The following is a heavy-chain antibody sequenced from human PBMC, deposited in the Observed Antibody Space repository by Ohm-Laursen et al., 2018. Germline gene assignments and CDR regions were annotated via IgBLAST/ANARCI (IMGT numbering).Heavy chain of an antibody. J-gene: IGHJ3*02. CDR3: ARVPRYSGYDYAFDI. D-gene: IGHD5-12*01. CDR2: ISSSGSTI. V-gene: IGHV3-48*03. CDR1: GFTFSSYE. Sequence: SLRLSCAASGFTFSSYEMNWVRQAPGKGLEWVSYISSSGSTIYYADSVKGRFTISRDNAKSSLYLQMNSLRAEDTAVYYCARVPRYSGYDYAFDIWGQGTMVTVSS.